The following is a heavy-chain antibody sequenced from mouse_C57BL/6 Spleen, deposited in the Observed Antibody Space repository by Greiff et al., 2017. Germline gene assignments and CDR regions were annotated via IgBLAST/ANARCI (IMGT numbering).Heavy chain of an antibody. V-gene: IGHV5-17*01. CDR1: GFTFSDYG. CDR3: ARGGVAAWFAY. J-gene: IGHJ3*01. Sequence: EVQLVESGGGLVKPGGSLKLSCAASGFTFSDYGMHWVRQAPEKGLEWVAYISSGSSTIYYADTVKGRFTISRDNAKNTLFLQMTSLRSEDTAMYYCARGGVAAWFAYWGQGTLVTVSA. CDR2: ISSGSSTI.